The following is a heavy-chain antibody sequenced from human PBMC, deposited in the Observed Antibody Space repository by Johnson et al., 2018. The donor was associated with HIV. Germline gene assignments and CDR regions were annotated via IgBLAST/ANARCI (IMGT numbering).Heavy chain of an antibody. J-gene: IGHJ3*02. CDR2: IYSGGST. D-gene: IGHD6-19*01. Sequence: VQLVESGGGLIQPGGSLRLSCAASGFTVSSNYMSWVRQAPGKGLEWVSVIYSGGSTYYADSVKGRFTISRDNSKNTLYLQMNSLRAEDTAVYYCAKGHSIAVVEGDDAFDIWGQGTMVTVSS. V-gene: IGHV3-66*03. CDR1: GFTVSSNY. CDR3: AKGHSIAVVEGDDAFDI.